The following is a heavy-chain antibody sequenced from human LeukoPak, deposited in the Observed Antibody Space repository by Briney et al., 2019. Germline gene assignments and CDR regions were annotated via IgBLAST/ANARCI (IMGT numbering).Heavy chain of an antibody. D-gene: IGHD6-19*01. J-gene: IGHJ4*02. CDR1: GGTFSSYG. CDR3: ASSNIAVAVPTYTDY. CDR2: IIPIFGTA. V-gene: IGHV1-69*06. Sequence: SVKVSCKASGGTFSSYGISWVRQAPGQGLEWMGGIIPIFGTAYYAQNFHDRVTITADKSTSTAYMELSSLRSEDTAVYYCASSNIAVAVPTYTDYWGQGTLVTVSS.